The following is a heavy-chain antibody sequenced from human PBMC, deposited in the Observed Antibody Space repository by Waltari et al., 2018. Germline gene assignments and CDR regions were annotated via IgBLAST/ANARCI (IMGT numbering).Heavy chain of an antibody. D-gene: IGHD6-13*01. Sequence: QVQLVQSGAEVKKPGASVKVSCKASGYTFTGYYMHWVRQAPGQGLEWMGWINPNRGGTNYEQKFTGRCTMTRDKSISTAYMELSRLRSDDTAVDYCARARRAAAGTVFDYWGQGTLVTVSS. CDR1: GYTFTGYY. CDR3: ARARRAAAGTVFDY. CDR2: INPNRGGT. J-gene: IGHJ4*02. V-gene: IGHV1-2*02.